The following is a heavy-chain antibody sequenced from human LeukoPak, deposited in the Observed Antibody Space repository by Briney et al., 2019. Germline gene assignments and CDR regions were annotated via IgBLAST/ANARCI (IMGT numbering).Heavy chain of an antibody. Sequence: PSETLSLTCTVSGVSISSYYWSWIRQPPGKGLEWIGYIYYSGSTNYNPSLKSRVTISVDTSKNQFSLKLSSVTAADTAVYYCARDRYSSSHFDYWGQGTLVTVSS. D-gene: IGHD6-6*01. V-gene: IGHV4-59*01. CDR2: IYYSGST. J-gene: IGHJ4*02. CDR3: ARDRYSSSHFDY. CDR1: GVSISSYY.